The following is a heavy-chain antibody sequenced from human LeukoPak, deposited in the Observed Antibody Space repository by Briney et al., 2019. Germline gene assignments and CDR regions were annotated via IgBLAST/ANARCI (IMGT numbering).Heavy chain of an antibody. Sequence: PGGSLRPSCAASGFTFNKYAMSWVRQSPGKGLEWVSAIGRSGANSYYATSVKGRFSVSRDNTKNTFHLQMNSLRAEDTAIYYRAKLQTAVVPAATLGFDSWGQGTLVTVSS. J-gene: IGHJ4*02. CDR2: IGRSGANS. CDR1: GFTFNKYA. D-gene: IGHD2-2*01. V-gene: IGHV3-23*01. CDR3: AKLQTAVVPAATLGFDS.